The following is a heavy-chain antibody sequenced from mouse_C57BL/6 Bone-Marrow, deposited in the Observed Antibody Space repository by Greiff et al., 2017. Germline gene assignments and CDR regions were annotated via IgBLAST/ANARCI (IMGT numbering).Heavy chain of an antibody. CDR2: TFYSGIT. CDR1: GFSINSDCY. J-gene: IGHJ3*01. CDR3: ARDGQYYYGSSPAWFAY. D-gene: IGHD1-1*01. Sequence: VQLQQSGPSLVRPSQTLSLTCTVTGFSINSDCYWIWIRQFPGNKLEYIGYTFYSGITYYNPSLESRTYITRDTSKNQFSLKLSSVTTEDTATYYCARDGQYYYGSSPAWFAYWGQGTLVTVSA. V-gene: IGHV3-3*01.